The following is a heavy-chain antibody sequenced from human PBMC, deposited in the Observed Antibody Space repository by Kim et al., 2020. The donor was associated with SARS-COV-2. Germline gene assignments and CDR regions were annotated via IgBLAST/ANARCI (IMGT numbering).Heavy chain of an antibody. CDR3: ASGYGGGAFDI. Sequence: TYYADCVTGRFTISRNNAKKALYLQMNSLRADDTAVYYCASGYGGGAFDIGGQGTMVTVSS. CDR2: T. V-gene: IGHV3-11*01. D-gene: IGHD5-18*01. J-gene: IGHJ3*02.